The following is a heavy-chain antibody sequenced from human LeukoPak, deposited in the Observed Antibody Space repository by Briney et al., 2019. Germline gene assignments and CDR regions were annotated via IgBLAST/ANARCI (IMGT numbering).Heavy chain of an antibody. CDR1: GFTLSTYW. Sequence: PGGSLRLSCTASGFTLSTYWINWVRQSTGKGLVWVALINGDGSTTTHADSVKGRFTISRDNAKNTAYLQMNSLRDEDAAVYFCARDYAGSPDYWGQGTLVTVSA. V-gene: IGHV3-74*03. CDR2: INGDGSTT. CDR3: ARDYAGSPDY. J-gene: IGHJ4*02. D-gene: IGHD3-10*01.